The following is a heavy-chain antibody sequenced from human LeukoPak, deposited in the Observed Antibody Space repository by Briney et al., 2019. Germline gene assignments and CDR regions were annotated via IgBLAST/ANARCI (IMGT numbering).Heavy chain of an antibody. CDR1: GFTFSSNF. D-gene: IGHD3-10*01. CDR3: ARAKPKNMVRGLIMRRESRYYFDY. CDR2: IYSGGRT. J-gene: IGHJ4*02. Sequence: GGSLRLSCAASGFTFSSNFMSWVRQAPGEGLEWVSVIYSGGRTDYADSVKGRFTISRDNSKSTLYIQMNSLRAEDTAVYYCARAKPKNMVRGLIMRRESRYYFDYWGQGTLVTVSS. V-gene: IGHV3-66*01.